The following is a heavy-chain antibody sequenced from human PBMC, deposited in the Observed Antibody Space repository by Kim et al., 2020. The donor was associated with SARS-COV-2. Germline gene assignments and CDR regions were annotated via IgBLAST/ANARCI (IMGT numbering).Heavy chain of an antibody. Sequence: SETLSLTCTVSGGSISSYYWSWIRQPPGKGLEWIGYIYYSGSTNYNPSLKSRVTISVDTSKNQFSLKLSSVTAADTAVYYCARAPYSGSYGGAFDIWGQGTMVTVSS. CDR3: ARAPYSGSYGGAFDI. CDR1: GGSISSYY. D-gene: IGHD1-26*01. CDR2: IYYSGST. J-gene: IGHJ3*02. V-gene: IGHV4-59*01.